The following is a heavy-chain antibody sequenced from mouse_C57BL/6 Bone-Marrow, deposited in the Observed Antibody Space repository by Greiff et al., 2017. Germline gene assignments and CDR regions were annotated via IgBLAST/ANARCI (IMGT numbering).Heavy chain of an antibody. CDR2: IDPSDSYT. J-gene: IGHJ4*01. CDR1: GYTFTSYW. V-gene: IGHV1-59*01. CDR3: AKCYYYGSSPYAMDY. Sequence: QVQLQQPGAELVRPGTSVKLSCKASGYTFTSYWMHWVKQRPGQGLEWLGVIDPSDSYTNYNQKFKGKATLTIDTSSSKVYMQLSSLTSEDSAVYYCAKCYYYGSSPYAMDYWGQGTTVTVSS. D-gene: IGHD1-1*01.